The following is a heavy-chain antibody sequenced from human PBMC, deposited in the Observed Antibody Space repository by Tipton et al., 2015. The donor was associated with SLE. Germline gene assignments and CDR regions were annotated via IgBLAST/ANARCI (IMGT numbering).Heavy chain of an antibody. CDR2: TSYDGSNK. CDR3: ARVIAAPPYGMDV. V-gene: IGHV3-30*04. J-gene: IGHJ6*02. D-gene: IGHD6-13*01. Sequence: SLRLSCAASGFTFSSYAMHWVRQAPGKGLEWVAVTSYDGSNKYYADSVKGRFTISRDNSKNTLYLQMNSLRAEDTAVYYCARVIAAPPYGMDVWGQGTTVTVSS. CDR1: GFTFSSYA.